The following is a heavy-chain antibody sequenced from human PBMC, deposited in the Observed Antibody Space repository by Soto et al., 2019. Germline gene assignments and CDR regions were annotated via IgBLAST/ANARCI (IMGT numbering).Heavy chain of an antibody. V-gene: IGHV4-39*01. D-gene: IGHD6-6*01. Sequence: SETLSLTCTVSGGSISSSSYYWGWIRQPPGKGLEWIGSIYYSGSTYYNPSLKSRVTISVDTSKNQFSLKLSSVTAADTAVYYCARHLGIAARPEEVGFDPRGQGTLVTVSS. CDR2: IYYSGST. CDR1: GGSISSSSYY. CDR3: ARHLGIAARPEEVGFDP. J-gene: IGHJ5*02.